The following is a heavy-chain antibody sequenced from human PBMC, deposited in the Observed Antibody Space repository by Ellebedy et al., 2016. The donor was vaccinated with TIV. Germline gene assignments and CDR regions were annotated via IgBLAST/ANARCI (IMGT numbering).Heavy chain of an antibody. D-gene: IGHD3-3*01. V-gene: IGHV3-23*01. CDR3: AKDREGGSTYDFWTGPKLTFDY. J-gene: IGHJ4*02. CDR1: GFTFSSYA. Sequence: PGGSLRLSCAASGFTFSSYAMSWVRQAPGEGLEWISTFSGSSDHTYYADSVRGRFTISRDNSKNTLYLHLNSLRGDDTAVYYCAKDREGGSTYDFWTGPKLTFDYWGQGALVTVSS. CDR2: FSGSSDHT.